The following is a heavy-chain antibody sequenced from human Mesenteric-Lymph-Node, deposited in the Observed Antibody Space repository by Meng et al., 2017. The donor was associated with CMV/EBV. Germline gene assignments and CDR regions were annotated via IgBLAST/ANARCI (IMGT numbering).Heavy chain of an antibody. Sequence: FSLYAMHWVRPAPGKGLEWVAVISYDGSNKYYADSVKGRFTISRDNSKNTLYLQMNSLRAEDTAVYYCARGCSGGSCYYSPNWFDPWGQGTLVTVSS. CDR2: ISYDGSNK. V-gene: IGHV3-30-3*01. CDR1: FSLYA. CDR3: ARGCSGGSCYYSPNWFDP. D-gene: IGHD2-15*01. J-gene: IGHJ5*02.